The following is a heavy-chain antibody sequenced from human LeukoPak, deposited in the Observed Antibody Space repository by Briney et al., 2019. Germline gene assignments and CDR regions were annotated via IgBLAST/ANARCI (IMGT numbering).Heavy chain of an antibody. V-gene: IGHV3-48*03. D-gene: IGHD3-3*01. CDR3: ARRNGYYPDY. Sequence: PGGSLRLSCAASGFTFSSYEMNWVRQAPGKGLEWVSYISSSGSSIYYADSVKGRFTVSRDNAKNSLYLQMNSLRAEGTAVYYCARRNGYYPDYWGQGTLVTVSS. J-gene: IGHJ4*02. CDR2: ISSSGSSI. CDR1: GFTFSSYE.